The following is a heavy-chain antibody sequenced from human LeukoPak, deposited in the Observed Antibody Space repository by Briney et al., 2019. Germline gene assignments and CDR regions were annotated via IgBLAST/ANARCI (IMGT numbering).Heavy chain of an antibody. CDR1: GGFISSSSYY. Sequence: SETLPLTCTICGGFISSSSYYWGWIRQPPGKGLEWIGDIYYTGSTYYNASLKSRVSISIDTSNNHFSLKLSSVTAADTALYYCARRRYYDSTGYLDWGQGTLVTVSS. CDR2: IYYTGST. D-gene: IGHD3-22*01. V-gene: IGHV4-39*02. J-gene: IGHJ1*01. CDR3: ARRRYYDSTGYLD.